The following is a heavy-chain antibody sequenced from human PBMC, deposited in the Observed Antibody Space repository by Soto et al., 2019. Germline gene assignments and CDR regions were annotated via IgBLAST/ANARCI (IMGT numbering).Heavy chain of an antibody. J-gene: IGHJ6*02. CDR3: ARTSSTSWYYYYYGMDV. CDR1: GYSFTSYW. D-gene: IGHD2-2*01. V-gene: IGHV5-51*01. Sequence: PGESLKISCKGSGYSFTSYWIGWVRQMPGKGLEWMGIIYPGDSDTRYSPSFQGQVTISADKSISTAYLQWSSLKASDTAMYYCARTSSTSWYYYYYGMDVWAQGTTVTVSS. CDR2: IYPGDSDT.